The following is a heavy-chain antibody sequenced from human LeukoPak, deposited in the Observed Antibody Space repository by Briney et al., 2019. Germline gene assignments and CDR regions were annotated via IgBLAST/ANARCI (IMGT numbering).Heavy chain of an antibody. CDR2: FDPEDGET. CDR3: ATGVLRFLEWSN. J-gene: IGHJ4*02. Sequence: ASVKVSCKVSGYTLTELSMHWVRQAPGKGLEWMGGFDPEDGETIYAQKFQGRVTMTEDTSTDTAYMELSSLRSEDTAVYYCATGVLRFLEWSNWGQGTLVTVSS. V-gene: IGHV1-24*01. D-gene: IGHD3-3*01. CDR1: GYTLTELS.